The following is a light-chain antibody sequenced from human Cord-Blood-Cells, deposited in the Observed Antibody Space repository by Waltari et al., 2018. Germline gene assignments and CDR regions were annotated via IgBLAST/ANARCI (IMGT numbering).Light chain of an antibody. CDR2: SAS. CDR3: QQSYSTRYT. V-gene: IGKV1-39*01. J-gene: IGKJ2*01. Sequence: DLQMTQSPSSLSASVGDRVTITCRASQSISSSLNWYQQKPGNAPKLLIYSASSLQSGVQSRVSGSGSGTDFTLTISSLQPEDFATYYCQQSYSTRYTFGQGTKLEIK. CDR1: QSISSS.